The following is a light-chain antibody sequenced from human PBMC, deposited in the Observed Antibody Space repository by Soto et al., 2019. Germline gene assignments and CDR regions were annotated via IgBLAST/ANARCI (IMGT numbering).Light chain of an antibody. J-gene: IGLJ1*01. V-gene: IGLV2-8*01. CDR1: SSDVGGYNY. CDR2: EVT. CDR3: NSYAGSNNFFV. Sequence: QSVLTQPPSASGSPGQSVTISCTGTSSDVGGYNYVSWYQQHPGKAPKFMFYEVTKWPSGVPDRFSGSKSGNTASLTVSGLQAEDEADYFCNSYAGSNNFFVFGTGTKLTVL.